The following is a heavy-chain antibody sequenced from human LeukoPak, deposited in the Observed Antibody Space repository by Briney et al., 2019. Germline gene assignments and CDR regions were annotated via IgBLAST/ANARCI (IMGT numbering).Heavy chain of an antibody. CDR1: GDSISSGSYY. CDR3: ARDPYFYRSGNYKDYYYYTDV. J-gene: IGHJ6*03. CDR2: IYITGTT. Sequence: SETLSLTCNISGDSISSGSYYWSWIRQPAGKGLEWIGRIYITGTTNYNPSLKSRVAISLDTSKNQFSLKLTSVTAADTAVYYCARDPYFYRSGNYKDYYYYTDVWGKGTTVTVSS. V-gene: IGHV4-61*02. D-gene: IGHD3-10*01.